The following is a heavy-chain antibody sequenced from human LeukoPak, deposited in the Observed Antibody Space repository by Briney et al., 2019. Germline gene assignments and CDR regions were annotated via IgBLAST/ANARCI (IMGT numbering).Heavy chain of an antibody. D-gene: IGHD3/OR15-3a*01. Sequence: GGSLRLSCTASGFTFGDYAMSWVRQAPGKGLEWVGRMKSNTDGGTTDYAAPVKGRFTISRDDSKNTLYLQMNSLRAEDTAVYYCARYGLGAHAFDIWGQGTMVTVSS. V-gene: IGHV3-15*01. CDR1: GFTFGDYA. CDR3: ARYGLGAHAFDI. J-gene: IGHJ3*02. CDR2: MKSNTDGGTT.